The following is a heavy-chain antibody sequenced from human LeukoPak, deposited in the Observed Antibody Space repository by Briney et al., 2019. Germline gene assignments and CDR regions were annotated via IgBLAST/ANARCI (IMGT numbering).Heavy chain of an antibody. V-gene: IGHV4-38-2*02. CDR2: IYHSGRT. CDR1: GYSISSGYY. Sequence: SETLSLTCTVSGYSISSGYYWGWIRQPPGKGLEWIGSIYHSGRTFYNPSLKSRVTISVDTSKNQFSLKLSSVTAADTAVYYCARGVVGGEIAALYRWGQGTLVTVSS. CDR3: ARGVVGGEIAALYR. J-gene: IGHJ4*02. D-gene: IGHD6-6*01.